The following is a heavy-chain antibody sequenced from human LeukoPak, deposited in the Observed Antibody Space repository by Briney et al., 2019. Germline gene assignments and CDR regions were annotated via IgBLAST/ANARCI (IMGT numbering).Heavy chain of an antibody. CDR3: AKEGEIAKFYGYFDY. Sequence: GGSLRLSCAASGFSFTSYAMSWVGQAPGKGLEWVAFIRYDGSNKYYADSVKGRFTISRDNSKNTLYLQMNSLRAEDTAVYYCAKEGEIAKFYGYFDYWGQGTLVTVSS. J-gene: IGHJ4*02. CDR1: GFSFTSYA. V-gene: IGHV3-30*02. D-gene: IGHD2/OR15-2a*01. CDR2: IRYDGSNK.